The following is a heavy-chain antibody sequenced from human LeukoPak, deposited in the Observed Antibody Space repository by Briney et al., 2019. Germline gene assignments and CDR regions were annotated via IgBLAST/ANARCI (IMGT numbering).Heavy chain of an antibody. CDR3: ARELSGDGYCSGGTCSYDGFDI. J-gene: IGHJ3*02. V-gene: IGHV3-21*01. CDR1: GFTFSSYS. Sequence: TSGRSLRLSCAASGFTFSSYSLNWVRQAPGKGLEWVSSISSSSSSIYYADLVKGRFTISRDNAKNSLYLQMNSLRAEDTAVYYCARELSGDGYCSGGTCSYDGFDIWGQGTMVTVSS. CDR2: ISSSSSSI. D-gene: IGHD2-15*01.